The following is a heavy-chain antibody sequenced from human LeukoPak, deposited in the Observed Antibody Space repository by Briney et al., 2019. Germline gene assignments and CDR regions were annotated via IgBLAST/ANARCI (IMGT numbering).Heavy chain of an antibody. CDR1: GFTFSSYA. Sequence: GGSLRLSCAASGFTFSSYAMSWVRQAPGKGLEWVSSISSSSSYIYYADSVKGRFTISRDNAKNSLYLQMNSLRAEDTAVYYCARAGPSSWPPGTRTYYFDYWGQGTLVTVSS. CDR2: ISSSSSYI. J-gene: IGHJ4*02. V-gene: IGHV3-21*01. D-gene: IGHD6-13*01. CDR3: ARAGPSSWPPGTRTYYFDY.